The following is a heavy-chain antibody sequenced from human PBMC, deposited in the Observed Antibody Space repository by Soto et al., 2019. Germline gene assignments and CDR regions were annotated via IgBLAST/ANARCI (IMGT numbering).Heavy chain of an antibody. Sequence: GGSLRLSCAASGFTFDDYAMHWVRQAPGKGLEWVSGISWNSGSIGYADSVKGRFTISRDNAKNSLYLQMNSLRAEDTALYYCAKGHSLIFGGVIVERYFDYCGQVTLVTVSS. CDR3: AKGHSLIFGGVIVERYFDY. CDR1: GFTFDDYA. D-gene: IGHD3-16*02. V-gene: IGHV3-9*01. J-gene: IGHJ4*02. CDR2: ISWNSGSI.